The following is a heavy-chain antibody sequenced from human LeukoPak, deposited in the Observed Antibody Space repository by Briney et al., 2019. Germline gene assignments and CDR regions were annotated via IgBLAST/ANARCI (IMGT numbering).Heavy chain of an antibody. J-gene: IGHJ4*02. CDR1: GFTFSNYA. Sequence: TGGSLRLSCTASGFTFSNYAMSWVRQAPGKGLEWVSAISGSGGSTYYGDSVKGRFTISRDNSKNTLYLQMNSLRAEDTAVYYCAKPLDDILTGYSWWGQGTLVTVSS. D-gene: IGHD3-9*01. CDR2: ISGSGGST. CDR3: AKPLDDILTGYSW. V-gene: IGHV3-23*01.